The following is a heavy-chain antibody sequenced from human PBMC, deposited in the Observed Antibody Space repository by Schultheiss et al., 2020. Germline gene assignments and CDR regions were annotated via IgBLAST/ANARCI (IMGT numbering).Heavy chain of an antibody. CDR3: ARRHREYYDFWSGYGRSFAFDI. D-gene: IGHD3-3*01. Sequence: SETLSLTSAVSSDSISSSNWWSWVRQPPGKGLEWIGEIYHSGSTNFHPSLESRVTISVDTSKNQFSLKLSSVTAADTAVFYCARRHREYYDFWSGYGRSFAFDIWGQGTMVTVSS. V-gene: IGHV4-4*02. CDR1: SDSISSSNW. J-gene: IGHJ3*02. CDR2: IYHSGST.